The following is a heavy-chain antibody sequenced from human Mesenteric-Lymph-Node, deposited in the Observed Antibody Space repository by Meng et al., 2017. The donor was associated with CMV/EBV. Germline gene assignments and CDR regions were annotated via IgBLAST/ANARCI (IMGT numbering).Heavy chain of an antibody. Sequence: ASVKVSCKASGYTFTDYYIHWVRQPPGQGLEWMGWINPDSGGTNYAQKFQGRVTMTRDTSISTANMELSRLRSDDTAVYYCARAPLVVPDSMRIYPLDYWGHGTLVTVSS. V-gene: IGHV1-2*02. CDR3: ARAPLVVPDSMRIYPLDY. D-gene: IGHD2-2*01. CDR1: GYTFTDYY. CDR2: INPDSGGT. J-gene: IGHJ4*01.